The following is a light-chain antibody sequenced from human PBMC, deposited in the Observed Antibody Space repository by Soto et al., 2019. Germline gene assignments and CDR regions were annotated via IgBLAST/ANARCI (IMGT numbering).Light chain of an antibody. CDR2: EVS. V-gene: IGLV2-8*01. Sequence: QSALTQPPSASGSPGQSVTISCTGTSSDVGAYNYVSWYQQYPGKAPKLMIYEVSKRPSGVPDRFSGSKSGKTASLTVSGLQPEDEAVYHCTSYAGSNIWVFGGGTKVTVL. CDR1: SSDVGAYNY. J-gene: IGLJ3*02. CDR3: TSYAGSNIWV.